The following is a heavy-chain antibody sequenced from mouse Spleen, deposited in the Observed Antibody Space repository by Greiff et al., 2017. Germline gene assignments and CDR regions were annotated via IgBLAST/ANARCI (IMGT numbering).Heavy chain of an antibody. Sequence: EVHLVESGGGLVKPGGSLKLSCAASGFTFSDYGLAWVRQAPGKGPEWVAFISNLAYSIYYADTVTGRFTISRENAKNTLYLEMSSLRSEDTAMYYCARQDYGSSYVAAWFAYWGQGTLVTVSA. CDR3: ARQDYGSSYVAAWFAY. CDR1: GFTFSDYG. J-gene: IGHJ3*01. D-gene: IGHD1-1*01. CDR2: ISNLAYSI. V-gene: IGHV5-15*01.